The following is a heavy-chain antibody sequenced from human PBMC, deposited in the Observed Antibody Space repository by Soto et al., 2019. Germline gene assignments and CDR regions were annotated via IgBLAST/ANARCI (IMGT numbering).Heavy chain of an antibody. D-gene: IGHD1-1*01. CDR3: ATGVLGTTPVNKCYFDY. CDR1: GGSFSGYY. Sequence: PAETLSLTCAAYGGSFSGYYWSWSRQPPGKGLEWIGEINHSGSTNYNPSLKSRVTISVDTSKNQFSLKLSSVTAADTAVYYCATGVLGTTPVNKCYFDYWGQGTPVTVSS. J-gene: IGHJ4*02. CDR2: INHSGST. V-gene: IGHV4-34*01.